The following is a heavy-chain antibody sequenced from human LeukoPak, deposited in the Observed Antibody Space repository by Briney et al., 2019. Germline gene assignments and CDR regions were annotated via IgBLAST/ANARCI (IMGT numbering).Heavy chain of an antibody. V-gene: IGHV4-34*01. D-gene: IGHD2-2*01. CDR3: ARGGAGSVPAAYNWFDP. J-gene: IGHJ5*02. Sequence: SETLSLTCAVYGGSFSGYYWSWIRQPPGKGLEWIGEINHSGSTNYNPSLMSRVTISVDTSKNQFSLKLSSVAAADTAVYYCARGGAGSVPAAYNWFDPWGQGTLVTVSS. CDR2: INHSGST. CDR1: GGSFSGYY.